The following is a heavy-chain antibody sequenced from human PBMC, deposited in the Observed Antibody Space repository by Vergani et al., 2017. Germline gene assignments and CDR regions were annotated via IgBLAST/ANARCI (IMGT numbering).Heavy chain of an antibody. CDR3: ARDLNDFRLVEGGYYYYGMDV. D-gene: IGHD3-3*01. CDR1: GYTFTSYG. CDR2: ISAYNGXT. Sequence: QVQLVQSGAEVKKPGASVKVSCKASGYTFTSYGISWVRQAPGQGLEWMGWISAYNGXTNYAQKLQGRVTMTTDTSTSTAYMELRSLRSDDTAVYYCARDLNDFRLVEGGYYYYGMDVWGQGTTVTVSS. V-gene: IGHV1-18*04. J-gene: IGHJ6*02.